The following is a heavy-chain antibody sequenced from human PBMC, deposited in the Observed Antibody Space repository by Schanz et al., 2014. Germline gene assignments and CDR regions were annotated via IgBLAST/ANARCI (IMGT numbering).Heavy chain of an antibody. Sequence: QVQLVQSGAEVKKPGASVKVSCEASGYTFTSYYIHWFRQAPGQGLEWMGRINPSGGSTSYAEKYQGRVAMTRDTSTSTVNMELSSLRSEDTGVHYCAREGEAAAGKDYRGQGTLVTVSS. CDR1: GYTFTSYY. D-gene: IGHD6-13*01. V-gene: IGHV1-46*01. J-gene: IGHJ4*02. CDR3: AREGEAAAGKDY. CDR2: INPSGGST.